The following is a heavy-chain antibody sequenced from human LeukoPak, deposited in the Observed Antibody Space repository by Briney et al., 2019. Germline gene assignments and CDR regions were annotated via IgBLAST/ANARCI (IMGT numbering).Heavy chain of an antibody. D-gene: IGHD2-8*01. CDR2: IYHSGGT. V-gene: IGHV4-4*02. CDR3: VANGYYCLDV. Sequence: ASGTLSLTCAVSGGSISRRTNWWSWVRQPPGKGLEWIGEIYHSGGTNYNPSLKSRITISVDKSQNQFSLKVDSLTAADTAVYYCVANGYYCLDVWGKGTTVTVSS. J-gene: IGHJ6*03. CDR1: GGSISRRTNW.